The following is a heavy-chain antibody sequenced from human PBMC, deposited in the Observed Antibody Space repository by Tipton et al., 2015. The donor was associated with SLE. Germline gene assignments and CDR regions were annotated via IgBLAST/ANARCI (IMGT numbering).Heavy chain of an antibody. D-gene: IGHD3-10*01. J-gene: IGHJ4*02. CDR1: GYTFSTYA. V-gene: IGHV1-3*01. CDR2: INAGNGNR. Sequence: QSGAEVKKPGASVKISCKASGYTFSTYAVHWVRQAPGQRLEWMAWINAGNGNRKLSQRLQGRVTITTDTSATTGYMELSSLTSEDMALYYCATLPLRGPVHGFDIWGQGTLVTVSS. CDR3: ATLPLRGPVHGFDI.